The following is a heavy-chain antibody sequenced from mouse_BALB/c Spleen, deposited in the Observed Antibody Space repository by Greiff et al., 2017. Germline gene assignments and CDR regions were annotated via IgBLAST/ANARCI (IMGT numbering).Heavy chain of an antibody. J-gene: IGHJ3*01. D-gene: IGHD2-1*01. CDR1: GYSIASDYA. CDR2: ISYSGST. V-gene: IGHV3-2*02. Sequence: DVQLQESGPGLVKPSQSLSLTCTVTGYSIASDYAWNWIRQFPGNKLEWMGYISYSGSTSYNPSLKSRISITRDTSKNQFFLQLNSVTTEDTATYYCARSDYGNYWFAYWGQGTLVTVSA. CDR3: ARSDYGNYWFAY.